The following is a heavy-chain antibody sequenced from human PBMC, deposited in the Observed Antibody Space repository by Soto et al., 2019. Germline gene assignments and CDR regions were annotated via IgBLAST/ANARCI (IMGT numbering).Heavy chain of an antibody. V-gene: IGHV3-30-3*01. CDR2: ISYDGSNK. Sequence: PGGSLRLSCAASGFTFSSYAMHWVRQAPGKGLEWVAVISYDGSNKYYADSVKGRFTISRDNSKNTLYLQMNSLRAEDTAVYYCARDSPNIAVAPSYAFDIWGQGTMVTVSS. D-gene: IGHD6-19*01. CDR3: ARDSPNIAVAPSYAFDI. J-gene: IGHJ3*02. CDR1: GFTFSSYA.